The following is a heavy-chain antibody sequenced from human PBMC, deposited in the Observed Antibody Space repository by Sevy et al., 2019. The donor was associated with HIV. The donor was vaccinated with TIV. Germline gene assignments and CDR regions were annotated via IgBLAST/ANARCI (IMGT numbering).Heavy chain of an antibody. CDR3: ARDRQGITVAGTAIDY. J-gene: IGHJ4*02. CDR1: GFTFSSYE. D-gene: IGHD6-19*01. V-gene: IGHV3-48*03. CDR2: ITLSGSSM. Sequence: GGSLRLSCAASGFTFSSYEMNWVRQAPGKGLEWISYITLSGSSMYYADSVKGRFTISRDNAKNSLYLQMNSLRAEDTAVYYCARDRQGITVAGTAIDYWGQGTVVTVS.